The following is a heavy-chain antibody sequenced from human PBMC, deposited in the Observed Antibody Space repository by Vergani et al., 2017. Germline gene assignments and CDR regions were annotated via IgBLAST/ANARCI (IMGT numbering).Heavy chain of an antibody. CDR2: IQSDGNDE. Sequence: QVHLVESGGGVVQPGGSLRLSCTASGFTFSSFDMHWVRQAPGKGLGWVTFIQSDGNDEYYADSVKGQFTISRDNSKNTLYLQMSSLKTEDTAVYYCAKTDRTGNSRGEADCGQGTLVTVSS. J-gene: IGHJ4*02. V-gene: IGHV3-30*02. CDR1: GFTFSSFD. CDR3: AKTDRTGNSRGEAD. D-gene: IGHD6-19*01.